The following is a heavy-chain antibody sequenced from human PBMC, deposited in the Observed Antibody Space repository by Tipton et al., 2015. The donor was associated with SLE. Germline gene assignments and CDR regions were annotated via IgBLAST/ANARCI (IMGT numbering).Heavy chain of an antibody. D-gene: IGHD5-12*01. Sequence: SLRLSCADSGFTFDKSAMYWVRQGPGKGLEWVSVISGFGGRVYYRDSVRGRFTISRDNSENTLHLQMNSLRAEDTAVYYCAKIRGYSGYSYRYDNFYAMDVWGQGTTVTVSS. CDR3: AKIRGYSGYSYRYDNFYAMDV. J-gene: IGHJ6*02. CDR2: ISGFGGRV. V-gene: IGHV3-23*01. CDR1: GFTFDKSA.